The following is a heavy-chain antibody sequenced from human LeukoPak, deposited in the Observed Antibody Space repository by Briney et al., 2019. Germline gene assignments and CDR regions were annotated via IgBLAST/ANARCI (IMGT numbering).Heavy chain of an antibody. Sequence: GGSLRLSCAAAGFTFSRYWMTWVRQAPGKGLEWVANINQDGSETYYVDSVKGRFTISKDNANNSLSLQMSSLRAEDTAVYYCARDRRGGVWYFDLWGRGTLVTVSS. J-gene: IGHJ2*01. CDR2: INQDGSET. D-gene: IGHD3-10*01. CDR1: GFTFSRYW. CDR3: ARDRRGGVWYFDL. V-gene: IGHV3-7*01.